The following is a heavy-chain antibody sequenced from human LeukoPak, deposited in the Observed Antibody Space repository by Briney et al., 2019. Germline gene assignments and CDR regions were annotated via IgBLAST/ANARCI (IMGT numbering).Heavy chain of an antibody. V-gene: IGHV3-30*02. CDR3: AAIAAAALY. CDR2: IRYDESYQ. D-gene: IGHD6-25*01. J-gene: IGHJ4*02. CDR1: GFTFSGYG. Sequence: GGSLRLSCAASGFTFSGYGMHWVRQAPGKGLEWVAYIRYDESYQYYVDSVRGRFTISRDNSKNMLFLQMNSLGAADTAVYYCAAIAAAALYWGQGTQVTVSS.